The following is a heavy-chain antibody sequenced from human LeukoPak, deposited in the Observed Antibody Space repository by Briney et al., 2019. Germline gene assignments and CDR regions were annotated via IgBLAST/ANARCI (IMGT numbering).Heavy chain of an antibody. J-gene: IGHJ4*02. Sequence: GGSLRLSCAASGFTFSSYAMSWVRQAPGKGLEWVSAISGSGGSTYYADSVKGRFTISRDNSKNTLYLQMNSLRAEDTAVYYCAKAGDHSSGYYPIDSDYWGQGTLVTVSS. CDR3: AKAGDHSSGYYPIDSDY. CDR1: GFTFSSYA. V-gene: IGHV3-23*01. D-gene: IGHD3-22*01. CDR2: ISGSGGST.